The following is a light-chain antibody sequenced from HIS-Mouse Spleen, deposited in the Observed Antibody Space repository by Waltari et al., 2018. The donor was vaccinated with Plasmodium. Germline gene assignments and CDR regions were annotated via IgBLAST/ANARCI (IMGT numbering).Light chain of an antibody. J-gene: IGLJ3*02. V-gene: IGLV1-47*01. CDR3: AAWDDSLSGWV. CDR2: RNN. Sequence: QSVLTQPPSASGTPGQRVTISCSGSRSHIGSNYLYLYQQLPGTAPQLLIYRNNQRPSGVPDRISGSKSGTSASLAISGLRSEDEADYYCAAWDDSLSGWVFGGGTKLTVL. CDR1: RSHIGSNY.